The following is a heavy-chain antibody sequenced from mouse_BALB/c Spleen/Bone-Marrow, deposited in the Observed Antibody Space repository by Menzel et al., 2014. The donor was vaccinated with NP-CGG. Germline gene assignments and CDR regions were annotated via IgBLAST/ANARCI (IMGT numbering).Heavy chain of an antibody. CDR1: GYTFTSYW. V-gene: IGHV1-69*02. J-gene: IGHJ3*01. Sequence: QVQLQQPGTDLVRPGASVKLSCKASGYTFTSYWINWVKQRPGQGLEWIGNIYPSDSYTNYNQKFKDKATLTVDKSSSTPYTPLSAPTSGVSGVYYGKREGGFFAYGAKG. CDR2: IYPSDSYT. CDR3: KREGGFFA.